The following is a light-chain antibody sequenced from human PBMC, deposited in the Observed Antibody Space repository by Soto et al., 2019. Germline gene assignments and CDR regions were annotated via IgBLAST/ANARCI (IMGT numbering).Light chain of an antibody. CDR3: QKFNAIPT. J-gene: IGKJ4*01. V-gene: IGKV1-27*01. Sequence: DIQMTQSPSSLSASVGDRVTITCRASQAINNYLAWYQQKPGKVPTLLISAASTLQSGVPSRFSGSGSGTDLNLTISRLQPEDVATCYCQKFNAIPTVVGGTKLEI. CDR1: QAINNY. CDR2: AAS.